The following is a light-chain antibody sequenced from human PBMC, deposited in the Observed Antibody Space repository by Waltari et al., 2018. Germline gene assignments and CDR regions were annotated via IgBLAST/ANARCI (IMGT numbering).Light chain of an antibody. Sequence: QSALTQPPSASGSPGQSVTISCTGTSSDIGGYNYVSWFQQHPDKAPKLMIYEVSKLPSGVPDRFSGSKSGITASLTVSGLQAEDEADYYCSSYAGSKTLIFGGGTKLTVL. J-gene: IGLJ2*01. CDR1: SSDIGGYNY. CDR2: EVS. CDR3: SSYAGSKTLI. V-gene: IGLV2-8*01.